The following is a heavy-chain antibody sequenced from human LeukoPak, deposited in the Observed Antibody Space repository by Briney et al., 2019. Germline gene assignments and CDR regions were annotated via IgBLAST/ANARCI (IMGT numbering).Heavy chain of an antibody. CDR1: GGSISSYY. Sequence: SETLSPTCTVSGGSISSYYWSWIRQPPGKGLEWIGYIYYSGSTNYNPSLKSRVTISVDTSKNQFSLKLSSVTAADTAVYYCASSSSFDYYYYYGMDVWGQGTTVTVSS. CDR3: ASSSSFDYYYYYGMDV. D-gene: IGHD6-6*01. V-gene: IGHV4-59*01. J-gene: IGHJ6*02. CDR2: IYYSGST.